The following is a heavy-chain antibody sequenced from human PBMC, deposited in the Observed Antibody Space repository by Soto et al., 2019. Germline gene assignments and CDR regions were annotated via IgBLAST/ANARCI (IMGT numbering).Heavy chain of an antibody. V-gene: IGHV3-33*01. CDR2: IWYDGSNK. D-gene: IGHD3-9*01. CDR3: ARETGYFSFDY. J-gene: IGHJ4*02. Sequence: PQGSLRLSCAGSGFSFSSHGMHWVRQAPGKGLEWVADIWYDGSNKYYADSVKGRFTISRDNSKNTLYLQMNSLRAEDTAVYYCARETGYFSFDYWGQGTLVTVSS. CDR1: GFSFSSHG.